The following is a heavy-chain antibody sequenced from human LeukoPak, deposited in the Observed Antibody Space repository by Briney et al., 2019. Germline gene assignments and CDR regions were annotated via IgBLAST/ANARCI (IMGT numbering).Heavy chain of an antibody. D-gene: IGHD1-1*01. Sequence: GASVKVSCKVSGYTLTELSMHWVRQAPGKGLEWMGGFDPEDGETIYAQKFQGRVTITEDTSTDTAYMELSSLRSEDTAVYYCATVTFWNPTWGFDPWGQGTLVTVSS. CDR2: FDPEDGET. CDR1: GYTLTELS. J-gene: IGHJ5*02. V-gene: IGHV1-24*01. CDR3: ATVTFWNPTWGFDP.